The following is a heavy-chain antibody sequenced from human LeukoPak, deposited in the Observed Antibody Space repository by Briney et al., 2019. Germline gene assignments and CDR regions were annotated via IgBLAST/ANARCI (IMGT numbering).Heavy chain of an antibody. CDR1: GFTFSSYA. Sequence: GGSLRLSCAASGFTFSSYAMHWVRQAPGKGLEWVAVISYDGSNKYYADSVKGRFTISRDNSKNTLYLQMNSLRAEDTAVYYCARARGTQFRSAFDIWGQGTMVTVSS. CDR2: ISYDGSNK. V-gene: IGHV3-30-3*01. D-gene: IGHD3-10*01. CDR3: ARARGTQFRSAFDI. J-gene: IGHJ3*02.